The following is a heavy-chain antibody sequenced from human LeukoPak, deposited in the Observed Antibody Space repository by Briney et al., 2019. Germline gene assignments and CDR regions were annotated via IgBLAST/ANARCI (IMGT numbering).Heavy chain of an antibody. J-gene: IGHJ4*02. CDR1: GYTFTSYG. CDR3: ARLVLGVCGGDCSGEGH. Sequence: ASVKVSCKASGYTFTSYGISWVRQAPGQGLEWMGWISAYNGNTNYAQKLQGRVTMTTDTSTSTAYMELRSLRSDDTAVYYCARLVLGVCGGDCSGEGHWGQGTLVTVSS. V-gene: IGHV1-18*01. CDR2: ISAYNGNT. D-gene: IGHD2-21*01.